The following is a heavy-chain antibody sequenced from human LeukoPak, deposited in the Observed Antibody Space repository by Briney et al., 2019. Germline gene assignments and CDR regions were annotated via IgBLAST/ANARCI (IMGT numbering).Heavy chain of an antibody. CDR2: IYYSGST. J-gene: IGHJ4*02. CDR1: GGSISSYY. D-gene: IGHD1-1*01. V-gene: IGHV4-59*01. CDR3: ARAKNQLIDY. Sequence: SETLSLTCTVSGGSISSYYWSWIRQPPGKGLEWIGYIYYSGSTNYNPSLKSRVTISVDTSKNQFSLKLSSVTAADTVVYYCARAKNQLIDYWGQGTLVTVSS.